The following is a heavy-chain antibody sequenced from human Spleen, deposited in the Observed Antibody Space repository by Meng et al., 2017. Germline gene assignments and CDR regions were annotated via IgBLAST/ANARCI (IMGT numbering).Heavy chain of an antibody. Sequence: GESLKISCAASGFTFSNAWMSWVRQAPGKGLEWVGRIKSKTDGGTTDYAAPVKGRFTISRDDSKNTLYLQMNSLKTEDTAVYYCTTDSSGLIDYWGQGTLVTVSS. D-gene: IGHD3-22*01. CDR3: TTDSSGLIDY. V-gene: IGHV3-15*01. CDR1: GFTFSNAW. CDR2: IKSKTDGGTT. J-gene: IGHJ4*02.